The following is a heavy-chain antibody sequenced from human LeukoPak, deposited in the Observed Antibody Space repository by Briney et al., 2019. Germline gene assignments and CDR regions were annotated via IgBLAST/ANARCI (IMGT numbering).Heavy chain of an antibody. CDR1: GGSISSYY. CDR3: ARRGSNTAMEPFDY. J-gene: IGHJ4*02. Sequence: SETLSLTCTVSGGSISSYYWSWIRQPPGKGLEWIGYIYYSGSTNYNPSLKSRVTISVDTSKNQFSLKLSSVTAADTAVYYCARRGSNTAMEPFDYWGQGTLVTVSS. V-gene: IGHV4-59*08. D-gene: IGHD5-18*01. CDR2: IYYSGST.